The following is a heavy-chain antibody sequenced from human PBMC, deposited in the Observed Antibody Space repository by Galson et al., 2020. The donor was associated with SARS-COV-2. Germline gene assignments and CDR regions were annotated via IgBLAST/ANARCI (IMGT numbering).Heavy chain of an antibody. CDR3: ANIAAAGIVDY. V-gene: IGHV4-39*07. CDR2: IYYSGST. CDR1: GGSISSSSYY. D-gene: IGHD6-13*01. J-gene: IGHJ4*02. Sequence: SEPLSLTCTVSGGSISSSSYYWGWIRQPPGKGLEWIGSIYYSGSTYYNPSLKSRVTISVDTSKNQFSLKLSSVTAADTAVYYCANIAAAGIVDYWGQGTLVTVSS.